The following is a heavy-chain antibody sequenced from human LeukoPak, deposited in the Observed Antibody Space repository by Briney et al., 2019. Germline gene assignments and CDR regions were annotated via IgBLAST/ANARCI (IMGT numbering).Heavy chain of an antibody. CDR1: GYTFTGQY. Sequence: ASVKVSCKASGYTFTGQYIHWVRQAPGQGLEWMGWIDPNSGDTNYAQKFQGRVTMTRDTSISTGYMELTSLRSDDTAVYYCARDVPAAVTYYYYYYGMDVWGQGTTVTVSS. CDR3: ARDVPAAVTYYYYYYGMDV. D-gene: IGHD2-2*01. J-gene: IGHJ6*02. CDR2: IDPNSGDT. V-gene: IGHV1-2*02.